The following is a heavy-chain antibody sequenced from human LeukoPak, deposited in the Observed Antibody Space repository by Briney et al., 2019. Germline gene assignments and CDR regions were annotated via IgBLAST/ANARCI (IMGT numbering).Heavy chain of an antibody. Sequence: GGSLRLSCAASGFTFDDYAMHWVRQAPGKGLEWVSGISWNSGSIGYADSVKGRFTISRDNAKNSLYLQMNSLRAEDTALYYCAKDTGDYNDSSGLYYFDYWGQGTLVTVSS. V-gene: IGHV3-9*01. CDR3: AKDTGDYNDSSGLYYFDY. D-gene: IGHD3-22*01. CDR1: GFTFDDYA. CDR2: ISWNSGSI. J-gene: IGHJ4*02.